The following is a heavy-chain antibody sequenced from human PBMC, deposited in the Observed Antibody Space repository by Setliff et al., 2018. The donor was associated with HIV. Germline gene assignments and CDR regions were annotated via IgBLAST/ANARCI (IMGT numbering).Heavy chain of an antibody. CDR3: AKDPRAAVATICDY. V-gene: IGHV3-11*05. Sequence: GGSLRLSCAASGFTFSDHYMSWIRQAPGKGLEWISFISSSRSYTKYADPVKGRFTVSRDNAKKSLYLQMNSLRAEDTAVYYCAKDPRAAVATICDYWGQGTLVTVSS. J-gene: IGHJ4*02. CDR1: GFTFSDHY. CDR2: ISSSRSYT. D-gene: IGHD5-12*01.